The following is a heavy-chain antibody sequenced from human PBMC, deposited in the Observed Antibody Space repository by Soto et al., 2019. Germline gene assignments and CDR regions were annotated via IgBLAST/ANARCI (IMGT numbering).Heavy chain of an antibody. CDR3: ATVVGLQRYNWFDP. CDR2: FDPEDGET. D-gene: IGHD4-4*01. CDR1: GYTLTELS. V-gene: IGHV1-24*01. Sequence: VKVSCKVSGYTLTELSMHWVRQAPGKGLEWMGGFDPEDGETIYAQKFQGRVTMTEDTSTDTAYMELSSLRSEDTAVYYCATVVGLQRYNWFDPWGQGTLVTVSS. J-gene: IGHJ5*02.